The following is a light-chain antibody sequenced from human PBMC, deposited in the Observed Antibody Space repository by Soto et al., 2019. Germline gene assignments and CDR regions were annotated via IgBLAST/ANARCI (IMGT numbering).Light chain of an antibody. Sequence: EIVLTQSPGTLSLSPGERATLSCRASQSISSNLAWFQQKPGQAPRLLIYGASTRATGIPARFSGSGSGTEFTLIISSLQSEDSAVYYCQQYNGWLWTFGQGTKVDI. CDR1: QSISSN. CDR2: GAS. CDR3: QQYNGWLWT. V-gene: IGKV3-15*01. J-gene: IGKJ1*01.